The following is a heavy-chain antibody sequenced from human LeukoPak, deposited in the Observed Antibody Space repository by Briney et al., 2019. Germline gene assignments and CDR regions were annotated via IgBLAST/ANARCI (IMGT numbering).Heavy chain of an antibody. V-gene: IGHV3-21*04. CDR1: EFTFSTYN. CDR2: ITSSSSYM. CDR3: AKGLVNGGNFDK. D-gene: IGHD7-27*01. J-gene: IGHJ4*02. Sequence: GGSLRLSCAASEFTFSTYNMNWVRQAPGKGLEWVSSITSSSSYMYYADSVKGRFTISRDNSKNTLYLQLNSLRAEDTAVYYCAKGLVNGGNFDKWGQGTLVTVSS.